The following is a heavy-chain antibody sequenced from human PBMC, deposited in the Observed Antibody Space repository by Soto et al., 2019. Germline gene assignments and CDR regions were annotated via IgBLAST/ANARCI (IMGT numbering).Heavy chain of an antibody. CDR2: SYYRGST. V-gene: IGHV4-39*01. J-gene: IGHJ4*02. Sequence: QPQLQESGPGLVKPPETLSLTCTVSGGSISSRSHYWGWIRQSPGRHLEWIGSSYYRGSTHYNPSLKTRVTISVDTSKNQVSLKVYSVTAADTAVYYCATADGFGVVTPFFEYWGQGILVTFSS. CDR1: GGSISSRSHY. CDR3: ATADGFGVVTPFFEY. D-gene: IGHD3-3*01.